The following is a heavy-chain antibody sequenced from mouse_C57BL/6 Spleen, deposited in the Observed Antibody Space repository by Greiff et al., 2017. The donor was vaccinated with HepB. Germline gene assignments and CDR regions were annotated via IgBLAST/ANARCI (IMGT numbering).Heavy chain of an antibody. V-gene: IGHV1-82*01. CDR3: ARNVDDGYYDY. D-gene: IGHD2-3*01. Sequence: QVQLQQSGPELVKPGASVKISCKASGYAFSSSWMNWVKQRPGKGLEWIGRIYPGDGDTNYNGKFKGKATLTADKSSSTAYMQLSSLTSEDSAVYFCARNVDDGYYDYWGQGTTLTVSS. J-gene: IGHJ2*01. CDR1: GYAFSSSW. CDR2: IYPGDGDT.